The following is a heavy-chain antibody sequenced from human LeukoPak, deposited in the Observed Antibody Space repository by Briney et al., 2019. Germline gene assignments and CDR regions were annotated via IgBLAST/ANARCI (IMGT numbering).Heavy chain of an antibody. CDR2: IKQDGSEK. CDR3: ASYNYYDSSGYYGRVY. V-gene: IGHV3-7*01. Sequence: GGSLRLSCAASGFTLSSYWMSWVGQAPGKGLEWVANIKQDGSEKYYVDSVKGRFTISRDNAKNSLYLQMNSLRAEDTAVYYCASYNYYDSSGYYGRVYWGQGTLVTVSS. CDR1: GFTLSSYW. J-gene: IGHJ4*02. D-gene: IGHD3-22*01.